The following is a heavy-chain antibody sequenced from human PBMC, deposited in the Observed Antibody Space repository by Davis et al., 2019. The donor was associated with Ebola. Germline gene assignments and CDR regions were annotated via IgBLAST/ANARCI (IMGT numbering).Heavy chain of an antibody. V-gene: IGHV4-38-2*02. J-gene: IGHJ4*02. D-gene: IGHD3-16*01. CDR1: GYSISSGYY. Sequence: SETLSLTCSVSGYSISSGYYWGWIRQPPGKGLEWIGYIDYTGSTTYSPSLKSRVTISVDTSKNQFSLKLRFVTAADTAVYYCATQGGDYWGQGTLVTVSS. CDR3: ATQGGDY. CDR2: IDYTGST.